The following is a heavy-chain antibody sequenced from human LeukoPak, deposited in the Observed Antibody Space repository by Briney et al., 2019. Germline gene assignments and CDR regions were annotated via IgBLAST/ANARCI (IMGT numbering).Heavy chain of an antibody. D-gene: IGHD3-3*01. CDR3: ARDARITIFGVVTPDAFDI. V-gene: IGHV1-69*01. Sequence: ASVKVSCKASGGTLSSYAISWVRQAPGQGLEWMGGIIPIFGTANYAQKFQGRVTITADESTSTAYMELSSLRSEDTAVYYCARDARITIFGVVTPDAFDIWGQGTMVTVSS. CDR1: GGTLSSYA. J-gene: IGHJ3*02. CDR2: IIPIFGTA.